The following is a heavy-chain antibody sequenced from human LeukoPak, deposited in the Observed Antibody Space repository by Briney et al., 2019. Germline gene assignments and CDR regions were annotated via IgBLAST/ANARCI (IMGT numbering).Heavy chain of an antibody. CDR2: IIPIFGTA. CDR3: ARDGSLRGGYGMDV. Sequence: ASVKVSCKASGGTFSSHAISWVRQAPGQGLEWMGGIIPIFGTANYAQKFQGRVTITADESTSTAYMELSSLRSEDTAVYYCARDGSLRGGYGMDVWGQGTTVTVSS. V-gene: IGHV1-69*13. D-gene: IGHD4-23*01. J-gene: IGHJ6*02. CDR1: GGTFSSHA.